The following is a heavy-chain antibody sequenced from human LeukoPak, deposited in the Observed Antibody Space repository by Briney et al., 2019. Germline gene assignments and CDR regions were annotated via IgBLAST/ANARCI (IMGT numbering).Heavy chain of an antibody. Sequence: SETLSLTCAVYGGSFSGYYWSWIRQPPGKGLEWIGEINHSGSTNYNPSLKSRVTISVDTSKNQFSLKQSSVTAADTAVYYCARGEPAPSYWGQGTLVSVSS. D-gene: IGHD1-14*01. CDR1: GGSFSGYY. CDR3: ARGEPAPSY. V-gene: IGHV4-34*01. J-gene: IGHJ4*02. CDR2: INHSGST.